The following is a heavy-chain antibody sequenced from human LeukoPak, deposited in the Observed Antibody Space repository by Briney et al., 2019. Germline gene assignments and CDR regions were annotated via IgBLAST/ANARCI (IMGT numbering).Heavy chain of an antibody. D-gene: IGHD1-26*01. CDR1: GFTFSSYW. CDR3: ARDSEWGXQXSDY. V-gene: IGHV3-7*05. CDR2: IKQDGSEK. J-gene: IGHJ4*02. Sequence: LSCAASGFTFSSYWMSWVRQDPGKGLEGVANIKQDGSEKYYVDSVKGRFTISRDNAKNSLHLQMNSLRAEDTAVYYCARDSEWGXQXSDYWGQGTLVTVXS.